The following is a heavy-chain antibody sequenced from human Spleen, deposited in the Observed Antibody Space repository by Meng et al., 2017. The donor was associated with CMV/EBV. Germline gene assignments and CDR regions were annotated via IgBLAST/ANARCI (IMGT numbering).Heavy chain of an antibody. CDR3: ASFPDQDYGDNWFDP. J-gene: IGHJ5*02. D-gene: IGHD4-17*01. V-gene: IGHV4-4*02. CDR1: GGSISSSNW. Sequence: SETLSLTCAVSGGSISSSNWWSWVRQPPGKGLEWIGEIYHSGSTNYNPSLKSRVTISVDKSKNQFSLKLSSVTAADTAVYHCASFPDQDYGDNWFDPWGQGTLVTVSS. CDR2: IYHSGST.